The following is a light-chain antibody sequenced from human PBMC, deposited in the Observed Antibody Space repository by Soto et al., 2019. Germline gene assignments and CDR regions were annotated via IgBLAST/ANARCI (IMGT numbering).Light chain of an antibody. CDR3: QQYDNLPPYS. CDR2: DAS. CDR1: QDINNY. V-gene: IGKV1-33*01. Sequence: IHMTQSPSSLSASVGDTITITCQARQDINNYLNWYQQKPGKAPKLLIYDASSLETGVPSRFSGSGSGTEFSVTISSLRPEDFATYYCQQYDNLPPYSFGQGTQLEI. J-gene: IGKJ2*01.